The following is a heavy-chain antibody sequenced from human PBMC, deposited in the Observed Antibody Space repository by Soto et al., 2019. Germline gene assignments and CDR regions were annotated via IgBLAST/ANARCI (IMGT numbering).Heavy chain of an antibody. V-gene: IGHV2-5*02. J-gene: IGHJ6*04. CDR3: PKKVQYHDSSACGRDCYMDV. D-gene: IGHD2-2*01. CDR1: GFSFTTYGVG. Sequence: QITLKESGPTLVKPTQTLTLTCTFSGFSFTTYGVGVGWIRQAPGKAPEWLALIYWDDQKTFRSSLESRLTITKDTSKDPVVPTITTMNPVDTATYYFPKKVQYHDSSACGRDCYMDVWGKGTTVTVSS. CDR2: IYWDDQK.